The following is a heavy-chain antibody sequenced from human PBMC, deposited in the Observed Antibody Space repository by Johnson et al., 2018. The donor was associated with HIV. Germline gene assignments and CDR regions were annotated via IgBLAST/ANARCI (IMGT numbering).Heavy chain of an antibody. V-gene: IGHV3-66*02. D-gene: IGHD6-6*01. Sequence: VQLVESGGGLVQPGGSLRLSCAASGSTVSSNYMSWVRQAPGKGLEWVSVIYSGGSTYYADSVKGRFPISRDNSKNTLYLQMNSLRAEDTAVYYCARESELLSSSDAFDIWGQGTMVTVSS. CDR3: ARESELLSSSDAFDI. CDR2: IYSGGST. J-gene: IGHJ3*02. CDR1: GSTVSSNY.